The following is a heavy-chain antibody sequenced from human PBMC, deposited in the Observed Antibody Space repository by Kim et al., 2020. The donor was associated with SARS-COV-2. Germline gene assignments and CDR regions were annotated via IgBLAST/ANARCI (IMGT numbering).Heavy chain of an antibody. J-gene: IGHJ4*02. CDR3: ARFYESSGYPYFYFDY. CDR1: GYSFINYG. D-gene: IGHD3-22*01. CDR2: INGGNDHT. Sequence: ASVKVSCKASGYSFINYGIHWVRQARGQGLEWVGWINGGNDHTKYSQKFQGRISITKDTSATTAYMELSSLRSEDTAVYYCARFYESSGYPYFYFDYWGQGTLVTVSS. V-gene: IGHV1-3*01.